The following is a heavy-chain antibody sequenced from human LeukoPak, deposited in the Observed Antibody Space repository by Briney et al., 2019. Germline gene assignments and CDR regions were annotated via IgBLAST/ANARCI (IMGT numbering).Heavy chain of an antibody. CDR1: GYTFTSYD. Sequence: ASVKVSCKASGYTFTSYDINWVRQATGQGLEWMGWMNPNSGNTGYAQKFQGRDTITADKSTSTAYMELSSLRSEDTAVYYCARDGVATIHDYWGQGTLVTVSS. CDR3: ARDGVATIHDY. J-gene: IGHJ4*02. D-gene: IGHD5-12*01. CDR2: MNPNSGNT. V-gene: IGHV1-8*03.